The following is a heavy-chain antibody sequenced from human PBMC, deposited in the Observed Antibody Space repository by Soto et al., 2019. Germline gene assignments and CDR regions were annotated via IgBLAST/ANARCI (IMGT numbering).Heavy chain of an antibody. V-gene: IGHV4-39*01. Sequence: SETLSLTCTVSGGSISSNYYYWAWIRQSPGKGLEWIGTIYYSGSTYYNPSLKSRVTISVDTSKKQFSLKLSSVTAADTAVYSCASSVNNWFDPWGQGTLVTVSS. CDR2: IYYSGST. CDR1: GGSISSNYYY. J-gene: IGHJ5*02. D-gene: IGHD6-25*01. CDR3: ASSVNNWFDP.